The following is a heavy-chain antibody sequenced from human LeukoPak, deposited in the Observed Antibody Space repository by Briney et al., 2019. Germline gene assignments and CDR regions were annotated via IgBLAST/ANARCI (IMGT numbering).Heavy chain of an antibody. CDR1: GFTYSSYW. CDR3: ASYQPQLDKYYFDY. CDR2: INTDGSST. Sequence: GGSLSLSCAASGFTYSSYWMHWVRQAPGKGLVWVSRINTDGSSTSYAHSVKGRFTISRDNSKNTLYLQMNSLRAEDTAVYYCASYQPQLDKYYFDYWGQGTLVTVSS. J-gene: IGHJ4*02. D-gene: IGHD2-2*01. V-gene: IGHV3-74*01.